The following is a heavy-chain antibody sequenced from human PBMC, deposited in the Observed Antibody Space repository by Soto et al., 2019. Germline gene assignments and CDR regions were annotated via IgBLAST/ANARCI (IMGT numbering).Heavy chain of an antibody. CDR2: FDPEDGET. J-gene: IGHJ6*03. CDR1: GYTLTELS. D-gene: IGHD3-22*01. V-gene: IGHV1-24*01. Sequence: ASVKVSCKVSGYTLTELSMHWVRQAPGKGLEWMGGFDPEDGETIYAQKFQGRVTVTEDTSTDTAYMELSSLRSEDTAVYYCATEVKAGYYHQPYYYYMDAWGKGTTVTVSS. CDR3: ATEVKAGYYHQPYYYYMDA.